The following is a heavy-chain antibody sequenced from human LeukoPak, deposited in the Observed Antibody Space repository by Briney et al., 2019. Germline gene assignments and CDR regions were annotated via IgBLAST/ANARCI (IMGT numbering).Heavy chain of an antibody. CDR2: INTNTGNP. CDR1: GYTFTTYA. CDR3: ASGPDGFGDLPHFDY. J-gene: IGHJ4*02. D-gene: IGHD3-10*01. V-gene: IGHV7-4-1*02. Sequence: ASVKVSCKASGYTFTTYAMNWVRQAPGQGLEWMGWINTNTGNPTYAQGFTGRFVFSLDTSVSTAYLQISSLKAEDTAVYYCASGPDGFGDLPHFDYWGQGTLVTVSS.